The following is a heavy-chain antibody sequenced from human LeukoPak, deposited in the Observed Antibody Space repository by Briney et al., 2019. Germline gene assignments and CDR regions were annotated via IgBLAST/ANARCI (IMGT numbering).Heavy chain of an antibody. D-gene: IGHD6-19*01. Sequence: GGSLRLSCTASGFTFSSYAMSWVRQAPGKGLEWVSAISGSGGSTYYADSVKGRFTISRDNSKNTLYLQMNGLRAEDTAVYYCAKELAVAATLYYFDYWGQGTLVTVSS. V-gene: IGHV3-23*01. CDR3: AKELAVAATLYYFDY. CDR1: GFTFSSYA. CDR2: ISGSGGST. J-gene: IGHJ4*02.